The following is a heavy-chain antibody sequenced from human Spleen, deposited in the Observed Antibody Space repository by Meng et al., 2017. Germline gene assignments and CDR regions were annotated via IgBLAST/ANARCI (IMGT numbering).Heavy chain of an antibody. CDR1: GGSFSDYY. CDR2: INHSGST. Sequence: SQTLSLTCVVSGGSFSDYYWSWIRQPPGKGLEWIGEINHSGSTNYNPSLKSRVTISVDTSKNQFSLKLSSVTAADTAVYYCARKRLWGPNWFDPWGQGTLVTVSS. D-gene: IGHD5-18*01. V-gene: IGHV4-34*01. J-gene: IGHJ5*02. CDR3: ARKRLWGPNWFDP.